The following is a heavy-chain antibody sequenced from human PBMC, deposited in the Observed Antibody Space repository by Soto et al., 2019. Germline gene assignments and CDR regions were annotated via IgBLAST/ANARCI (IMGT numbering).Heavy chain of an antibody. CDR1: GFPFSNYA. CDR2: LSGSGSSA. D-gene: IGHD1-26*01. CDR3: AKTKKYSGTNGLFDS. Sequence: EVQLLESGGGLVQPGGSLRLSCAASGFPFSNYAMSWVRQAPGKGLEWVAGLSGSGSSAYYADSWKGRFTISRDNSTNTPELQRNRLRAEDTASYYSAKTKKYSGTNGLFDSGGQGTRGTVS. J-gene: IGHJ4*02. V-gene: IGHV3-23*01.